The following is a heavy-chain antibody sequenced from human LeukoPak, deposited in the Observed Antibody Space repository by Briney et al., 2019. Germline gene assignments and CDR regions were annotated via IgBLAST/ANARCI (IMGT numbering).Heavy chain of an antibody. V-gene: IGHV3-7*01. J-gene: IGHJ3*02. D-gene: IGHD3-22*01. CDR2: IKEDGSEK. CDR3: ALYFSNNDGYSEDAFDI. CDR1: AFTFSSYW. Sequence: GGSLRLSCAAYAFTFSSYWMTWVRQAPGKGLEWVANIKEDGSEKNYLESMKGRFTISRDNAKNSLYLQMNSLRAEDTAIYYCALYFSNNDGYSEDAFDIWGQGTMVTVSS.